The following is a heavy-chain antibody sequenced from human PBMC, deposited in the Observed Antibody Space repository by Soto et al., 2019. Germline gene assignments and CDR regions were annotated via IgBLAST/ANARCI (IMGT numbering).Heavy chain of an antibody. Sequence: GSLRLSCAASGFTFSSYAMHWVRQAPGKGLEWVAVISYDGSNKYYADSVKGRFTISRDNSKNTLYLQMNSLRAEDTAVYYCARDFRRERITIFGVVTTDETYGMDVWGQGTTVTVSS. J-gene: IGHJ6*02. D-gene: IGHD3-3*01. CDR1: GFTFSSYA. CDR3: ARDFRRERITIFGVVTTDETYGMDV. CDR2: ISYDGSNK. V-gene: IGHV3-30-3*01.